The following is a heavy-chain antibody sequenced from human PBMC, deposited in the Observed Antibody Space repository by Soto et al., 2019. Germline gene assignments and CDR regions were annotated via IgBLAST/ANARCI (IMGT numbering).Heavy chain of an antibody. CDR2: INPNSGGT. CDR1: GYTFTGYY. J-gene: IGHJ6*02. D-gene: IGHD3-10*01. CDR3: ARSMVRGYGMDV. V-gene: IGHV1-2*04. Sequence: ASVNVSCKASGYTFTGYYMHWVRQAPGQGLEWMGWINPNSGGTNYAQKFQGWVTMTRDTSISTAYMELSRLRSDDTAVYYCARSMVRGYGMDVWGQGTTVTVSS.